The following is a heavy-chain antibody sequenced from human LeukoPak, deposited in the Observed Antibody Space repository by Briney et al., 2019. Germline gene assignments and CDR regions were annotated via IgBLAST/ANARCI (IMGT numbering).Heavy chain of an antibody. J-gene: IGHJ3*02. Sequence: SETLSLTCAVYGGSFSGYYWSWIRQPPGKGLEWIGEINHSGSTNYNPSLKSRVTISVDTSKNQFSLKLSSVTAADTAVYYCARSYYYDSSGYYQIWGQGTMVTVSS. CDR3: ARSYYYDSSGYYQI. CDR1: GGSFSGYY. CDR2: INHSGST. V-gene: IGHV4-34*01. D-gene: IGHD3-22*01.